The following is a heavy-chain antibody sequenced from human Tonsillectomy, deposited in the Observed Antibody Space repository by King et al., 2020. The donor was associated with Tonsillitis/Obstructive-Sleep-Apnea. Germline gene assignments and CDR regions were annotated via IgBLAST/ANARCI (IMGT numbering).Heavy chain of an antibody. CDR1: GGSISSYY. Sequence: QLQESGPGLVKPSETLSLTCTVSGGSISSYYWSWIRQPPGKGLEWIGYIHYSESTNYNPSLKSRVIISVDMSKNQFSLKLTSVTAADTAVYYCARDSGAAPYYFDYWGQGTLVTVSS. CDR2: IHYSEST. D-gene: IGHD6-6*01. CDR3: ARDSGAAPYYFDY. J-gene: IGHJ4*02. V-gene: IGHV4-59*01.